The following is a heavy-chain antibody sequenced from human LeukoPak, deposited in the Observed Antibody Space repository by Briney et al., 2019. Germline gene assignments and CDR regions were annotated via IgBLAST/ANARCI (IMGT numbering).Heavy chain of an antibody. CDR2: IRYDGSPY. J-gene: IGHJ5*02. D-gene: IGHD3-10*01. CDR3: ARDVWFGDYRWFDP. Sequence: GGTLRLSCVASGFTFSRYGIHWVRQPPGKGLDRVAVIRYDGSPYSYADSVKGRFTVSRDNSKNTLYLQMSSLRAEDTAVYFCARDVWFGDYRWFDPWGQGTLVTVSS. CDR1: GFTFSRYG. V-gene: IGHV3-33*01.